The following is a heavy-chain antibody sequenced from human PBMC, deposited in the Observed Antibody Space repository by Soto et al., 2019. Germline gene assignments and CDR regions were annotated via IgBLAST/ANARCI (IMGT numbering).Heavy chain of an antibody. CDR2: ISGSGGST. J-gene: IGHJ6*02. Sequence: HPGGSLRLSCAASGFTFSNYAVTWFRQAPGKGLEWVSTISGSGGSTYYADSVKGRFTISRDNSKNTLNLQRNRLRAEDTALYYCARVSRIVLVPAAMAYDYYYGMDVWGQGTTVTVSS. D-gene: IGHD2-2*01. CDR1: GFTFSNYA. CDR3: ARVSRIVLVPAAMAYDYYYGMDV. V-gene: IGHV3-23*01.